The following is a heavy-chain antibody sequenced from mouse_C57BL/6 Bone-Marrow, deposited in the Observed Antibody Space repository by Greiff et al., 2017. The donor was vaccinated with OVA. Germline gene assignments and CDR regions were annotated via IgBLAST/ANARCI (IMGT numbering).Heavy chain of an antibody. V-gene: IGHV5-9-1*02. CDR1: GFTFSSYA. Sequence: EVMLVESGEGLVKPGGSLKLSCAASGFTFSSYAMSWVRQTPEKRLEWVAYISSGGDYIYYADTVKGRFHISRDNARNTLYLQMSSLKSEDTAMYYCTRAPYYGRAYWGQGTLVTVSA. CDR3: TRAPYYGRAY. CDR2: ISSGGDYI. D-gene: IGHD1-1*01. J-gene: IGHJ3*01.